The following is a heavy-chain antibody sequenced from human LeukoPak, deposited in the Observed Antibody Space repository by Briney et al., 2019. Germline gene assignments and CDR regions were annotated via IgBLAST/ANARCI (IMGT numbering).Heavy chain of an antibody. CDR3: ARATTVTTRFDP. CDR2: IYYSGTT. V-gene: IGHV4-59*12. J-gene: IGHJ5*02. D-gene: IGHD4-17*01. Sequence: PPETLSLTCTVCGDSITTYYWNWIRQPPGKGLEWIGYIYYSGTTNYNPSLKSRLTISLDTSKNQFSLKLSSMTAADTAVYYCARATTVTTRFDPWGQGTLVIVSS. CDR1: GDSITTYY.